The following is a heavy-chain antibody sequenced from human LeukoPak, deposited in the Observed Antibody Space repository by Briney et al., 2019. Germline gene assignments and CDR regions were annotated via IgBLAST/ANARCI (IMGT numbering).Heavy chain of an antibody. D-gene: IGHD3-9*01. Sequence: TSETLSLTCAVYGGSFSSYYWSWIRQPPGKGLEWIGYIYYSGSTNYNPSLKSRVTISVDTSKNQFSLKLSSVTAADTAVYYCARVGYDILTGPGYYYYYMDVWGKGTTVTISS. CDR2: IYYSGST. V-gene: IGHV4-59*01. CDR3: ARVGYDILTGPGYYYYYMDV. J-gene: IGHJ6*03. CDR1: GGSFSSYY.